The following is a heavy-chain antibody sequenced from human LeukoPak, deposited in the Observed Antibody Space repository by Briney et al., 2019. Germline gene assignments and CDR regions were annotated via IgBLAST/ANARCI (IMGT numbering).Heavy chain of an antibody. CDR2: IIPIFGTA. Sequence: GASVKASCKASGGTFSSYAISWVRQAPGQGLEWMGGIIPIFGTANYAQKFQGRVTITTDESTSTAYMELSSLRSEDTAVYYCARDRSGSYSYYFDYWGQGTLVTVSS. V-gene: IGHV1-69*05. J-gene: IGHJ4*02. D-gene: IGHD1-26*01. CDR3: ARDRSGSYSYYFDY. CDR1: GGTFSSYA.